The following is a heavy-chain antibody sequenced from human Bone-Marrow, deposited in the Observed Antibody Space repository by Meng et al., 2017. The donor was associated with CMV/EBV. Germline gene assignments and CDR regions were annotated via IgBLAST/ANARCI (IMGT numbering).Heavy chain of an antibody. D-gene: IGHD3-22*01. Sequence: FSSYGIGGVRQGPGPGPVWMGGIIPIFGTGNYAQKLQGRVTVTGDESTSTAYMGLRSLGSEDTAVYYCARDRGGGNYYDSSAGSWFDPWGQGTLVTVSS. V-gene: IGHV1-69*01. CDR2: IIPIFGTG. CDR3: ARDRGGGNYYDSSAGSWFDP. CDR1: FSSYG. J-gene: IGHJ5*02.